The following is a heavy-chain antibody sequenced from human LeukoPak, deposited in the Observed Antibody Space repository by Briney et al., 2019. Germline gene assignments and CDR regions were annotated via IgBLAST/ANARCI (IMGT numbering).Heavy chain of an antibody. J-gene: IGHJ4*02. CDR3: AVESAD. Sequence: PGGSLRLSCAASGFTFTTYWMSWVRQAPGKGLEWVANMKPDGSLKYYVDSVKGRFTISRDNAKNSLYLQMNSLRAEDTAVYYCAVESADWGQGTLVTVSS. V-gene: IGHV3-7*01. CDR1: GFTFTTYW. CDR2: MKPDGSLK.